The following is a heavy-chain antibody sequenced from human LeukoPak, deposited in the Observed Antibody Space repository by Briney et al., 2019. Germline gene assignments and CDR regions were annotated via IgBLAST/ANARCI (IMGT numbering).Heavy chain of an antibody. V-gene: IGHV3-23*01. J-gene: IGHJ3*02. CDR3: AREVNTIFGVVTDAFDI. D-gene: IGHD3-3*01. CDR2: ISGSGGST. CDR1: GFTFSSYA. Sequence: GGSLRLSCAASGFTFSSYAMSWVRQAPGKGLEWVSAISGSGGSTYYADSVKGRFTISRDNSKNTLYLQMNSLRAEDTAVYYCAREVNTIFGVVTDAFDIWGQGTMVTVSS.